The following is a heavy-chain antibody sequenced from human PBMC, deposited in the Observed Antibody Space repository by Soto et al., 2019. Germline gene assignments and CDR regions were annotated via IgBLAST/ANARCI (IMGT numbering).Heavy chain of an antibody. CDR3: ARGLYRDTAMVPTAFDY. V-gene: IGHV1-69*02. J-gene: IGHJ4*02. Sequence: SVKVSCKASGGTFSSYTISWVRHAPGQGLERMGRIITIIGIANYAQKFQGRVTITADKSTSTAYMELSSLRSEDTAVYYFARGLYRDTAMVPTAFDYWGQGTLVTVSS. CDR1: GGTFSSYT. CDR2: IITIIGIA. D-gene: IGHD5-18*01.